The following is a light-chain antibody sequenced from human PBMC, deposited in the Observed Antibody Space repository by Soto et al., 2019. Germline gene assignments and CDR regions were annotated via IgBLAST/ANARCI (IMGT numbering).Light chain of an antibody. V-gene: IGLV2-14*03. CDR2: DVS. Sequence: VRTHAVSGSWASGGALRISSNSNSNDVCGYKYVSWYQHHQGTAPKLIIYDVSNRPSGVSIRFSGSKSDNTASLTISGLQPEDEADYHCSSYTTSNTRQIVFGTGTKVPVL. J-gene: IGLJ1*01. CDR3: SSYTTSNTRQIV. CDR1: SNDVCGYKY.